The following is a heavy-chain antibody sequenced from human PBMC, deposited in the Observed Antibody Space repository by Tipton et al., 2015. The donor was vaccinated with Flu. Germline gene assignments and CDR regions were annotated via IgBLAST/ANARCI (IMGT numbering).Heavy chain of an antibody. V-gene: IGHV4-59*01. Sequence: GLVKPSETLSLTCTVSGGSISTYYWSWVRQPPGKGLEWIGNIHYSGSTNYNPSLKSRLTISIDTSKNQFSLKLTSVTAADTAVYYCAKGGPTVVTPNYFQYWGQGPLVTVSS. CDR3: AKGGPTVVTPNYFQY. D-gene: IGHD4-23*01. J-gene: IGHJ1*01. CDR1: GGSISTYY. CDR2: IHYSGST.